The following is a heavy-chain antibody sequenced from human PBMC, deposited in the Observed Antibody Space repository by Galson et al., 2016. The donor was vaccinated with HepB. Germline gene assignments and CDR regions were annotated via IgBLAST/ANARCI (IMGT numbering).Heavy chain of an antibody. CDR3: AKGGVGGILDY. J-gene: IGHJ4*02. V-gene: IGHV3-30*18. CDR2: ISYDGSDN. D-gene: IGHD3-16*01. CDR1: GITSSTDA. Sequence: SLRLSCAVSGITSSTDAMHWVRQAPGKGLEWVASISYDGSDNYYGDSVKGRFTISRDNSKNTLYLQMSSLRADDTAVYYCAKGGVGGILDYWGQGTLVTVSS.